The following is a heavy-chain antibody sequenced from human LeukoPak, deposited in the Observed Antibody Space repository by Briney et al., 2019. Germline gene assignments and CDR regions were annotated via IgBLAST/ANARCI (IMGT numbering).Heavy chain of an antibody. Sequence: GASVKVSCKASGYTFTSYYMHWVRQAPGQGLEWMGIINPSGGSTTYAQKFQGRVTMTRDMSTSTVYMELSSPRSEDTAVYYCARSSLLWTFYYFDYWGQGTLVTVSS. CDR3: ARSSLLWTFYYFDY. CDR1: GYTFTSYY. D-gene: IGHD3-10*01. J-gene: IGHJ4*02. CDR2: INPSGGST. V-gene: IGHV1-46*01.